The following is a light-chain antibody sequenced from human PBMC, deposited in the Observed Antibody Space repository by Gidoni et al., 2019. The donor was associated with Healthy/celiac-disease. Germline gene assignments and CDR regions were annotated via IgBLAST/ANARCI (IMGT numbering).Light chain of an antibody. CDR3: QTWGTGIRV. CDR1: SGHSSYA. CDR2: LNSDGSH. V-gene: IGLV4-69*01. Sequence: QLVLTQSPSASASLGASVKLTCTLSSGHSSYAIAWHPQQPEKGPRYLMKLNSDGSHSKGDGLPDRFSGSSSVAERYLTISSLQSEDEADYYCQTWGTGIRVFGGGTKLTVL. J-gene: IGLJ3*02.